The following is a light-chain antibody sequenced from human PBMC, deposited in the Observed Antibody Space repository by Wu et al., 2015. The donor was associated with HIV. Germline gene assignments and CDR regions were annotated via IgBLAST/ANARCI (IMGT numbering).Light chain of an antibody. Sequence: EIVMTQSPATLSVSPGERATLSCRASQVVSSNYLAWYQQKPGQAPRLLIFGASSRAAGIPDRISGSGSGTDFALTISRLEPEDFAVYYCQQYGSSPDTFGQGTKLEIK. CDR2: GAS. J-gene: IGKJ2*01. V-gene: IGKV3-20*01. CDR3: QQYGSSPDT. CDR1: QVVSSNY.